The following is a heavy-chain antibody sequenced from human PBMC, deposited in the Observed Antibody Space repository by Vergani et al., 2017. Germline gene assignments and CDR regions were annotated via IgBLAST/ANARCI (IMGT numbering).Heavy chain of an antibody. CDR1: GFTFNHYA. Sequence: DVQLLESGGDLVQAGGSLRLSCAASGFTFNHYAMNWVRQAPGKGLEWVSGISGSGGSTYYAGFVKGRFTISRDSSKNTLYLQMNSLSAGDTAVYYCGRASPRNSGYDYLYYYHAMDVWGQETTVTVSS. V-gene: IGHV3-23*01. D-gene: IGHD5-12*01. CDR3: GRASPRNSGYDYLYYYHAMDV. CDR2: ISGSGGST. J-gene: IGHJ6*02.